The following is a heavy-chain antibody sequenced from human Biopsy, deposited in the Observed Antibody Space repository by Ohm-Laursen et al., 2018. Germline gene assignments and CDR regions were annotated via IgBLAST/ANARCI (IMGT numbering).Heavy chain of an antibody. V-gene: IGHV4-59*01. D-gene: IGHD3-3*01. CDR1: GGSIISYY. CDR3: ARTPRDSFWSGSYKRGLWFDP. CDR2: VYNGGIT. Sequence: TLSLTWNVSGGSIISYYWTWIRQPPGKGLEWIGHVYNGGITNYNPSLKSRVTISKDTSKNQFSLQVNSVTAADTAVYYCARTPRDSFWSGSYKRGLWFDPWGQGTLVIVSS. J-gene: IGHJ5*02.